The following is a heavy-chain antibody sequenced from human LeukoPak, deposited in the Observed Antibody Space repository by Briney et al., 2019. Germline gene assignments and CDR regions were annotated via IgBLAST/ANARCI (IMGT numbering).Heavy chain of an antibody. J-gene: IGHJ5*02. D-gene: IGHD2-21*02. Sequence: QPGRSLRLSCAASGLTFDDYAMHWVRQAPGKGLEWVSGISWNSGSIGYADSVKGRFTISRDNAKNSLYLQMNSLRAEDTALYYCAKDQGPGTARGWFDPWGQGTLVTDSS. CDR2: ISWNSGSI. V-gene: IGHV3-9*01. CDR3: AKDQGPGTARGWFDP. CDR1: GLTFDDYA.